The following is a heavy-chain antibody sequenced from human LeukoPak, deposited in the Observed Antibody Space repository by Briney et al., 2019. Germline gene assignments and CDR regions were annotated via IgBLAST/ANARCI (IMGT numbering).Heavy chain of an antibody. Sequence: GSLRLSCTASGFTFSNYAMTWVRQAPGKGLEWVSTISGSGGSIHYADSVKGRFTISRDSSKNTLYLQMNSLRADDTAVYYCAKDRTVGASYWYFDLWGRGTLVTVSS. CDR2: ISGSGGSI. V-gene: IGHV3-23*01. CDR1: GFTFSNYA. J-gene: IGHJ2*01. D-gene: IGHD1-26*01. CDR3: AKDRTVGASYWYFDL.